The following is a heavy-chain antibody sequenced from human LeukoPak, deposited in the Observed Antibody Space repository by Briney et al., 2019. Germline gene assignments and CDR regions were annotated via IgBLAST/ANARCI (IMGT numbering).Heavy chain of an antibody. CDR3: AREHGGVIGNGAEYYFDY. Sequence: ASVKVSCKVSGYSLTALSMHWVRQAPGKGFEWMGGFDPEVGKTMYAEKLDGRLTVTDDTSTDTAYMQLSSLRLEDTAVYYCAREHGGVIGNGAEYYFDYWGQGTLVTVSS. V-gene: IGHV1-24*01. CDR2: FDPEVGKT. CDR1: GYSLTALS. D-gene: IGHD3-16*02. J-gene: IGHJ4*02.